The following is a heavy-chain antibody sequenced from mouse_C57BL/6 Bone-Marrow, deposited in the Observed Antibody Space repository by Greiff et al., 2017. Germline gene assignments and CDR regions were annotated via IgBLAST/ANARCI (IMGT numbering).Heavy chain of an antibody. CDR3: ARGDSSDY. CDR1: GYTIKNTY. CDR2: IDPANGNT. J-gene: IGHJ2*01. Sequence: EVQLQQPVAELVRPGASVKLSCTASGYTIKNTYMHWVKQRPEQGLEWIGRIDPANGNTKYAPKFQGKATITADTSSNTAYLQLGRLPSDDTAIYYCARGDSSDYWGQGTTLTVSS. V-gene: IGHV14-3*01. D-gene: IGHD2-12*01.